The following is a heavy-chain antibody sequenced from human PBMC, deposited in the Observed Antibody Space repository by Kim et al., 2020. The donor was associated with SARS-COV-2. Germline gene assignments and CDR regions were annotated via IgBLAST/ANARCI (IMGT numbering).Heavy chain of an antibody. CDR1: GGSFSGYY. V-gene: IGHV4-34*01. CDR2: INHSGST. J-gene: IGHJ6*02. Sequence: SETLSLTCAVYGGSFSGYYWSWIRQPPGKGLEWIGEINHSGSTNYNPSLKSRVTISVDTSKNQLSLKLSSLTAADTAVYYCARGAFHYYYDSSGYFERYYYYGMDGWGQGTTVTVSS. D-gene: IGHD3-22*01. CDR3: ARGAFHYYYDSSGYFERYYYYGMDG.